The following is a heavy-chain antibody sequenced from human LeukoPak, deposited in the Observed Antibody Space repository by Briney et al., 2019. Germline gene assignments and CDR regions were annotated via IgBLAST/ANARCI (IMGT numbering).Heavy chain of an antibody. Sequence: SETLSLTCTVSGGSISSYYWSWLRQPAGKGLEWIWRIYTSGSTNYNPSLKSRVTMSVDTSKNQFSLKLSSVTAADTAVYYCAGADRYYYDSSGYYIFTNAFDIWGQGTMVTVSS. CDR1: GGSISSYY. J-gene: IGHJ3*02. D-gene: IGHD3-22*01. CDR3: AGADRYYYDSSGYYIFTNAFDI. CDR2: IYTSGST. V-gene: IGHV4-4*07.